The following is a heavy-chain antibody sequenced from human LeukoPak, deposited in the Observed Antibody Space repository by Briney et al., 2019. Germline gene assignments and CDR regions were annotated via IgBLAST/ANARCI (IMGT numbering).Heavy chain of an antibody. J-gene: IGHJ5*02. CDR3: ARELTGGSWFDP. D-gene: IGHD7-27*01. Sequence: PSETLSLTCTVSGGSISSGDYYWSWIRQPPGKGLEWIGYIYYSGSTYYNPSLKSRVTISVDTSKNQFSLKLSSVTAADTAVYYCARELTGGSWFDPWGQGTLVTVSS. V-gene: IGHV4-30-4*08. CDR2: IYYSGST. CDR1: GGSISSGDYY.